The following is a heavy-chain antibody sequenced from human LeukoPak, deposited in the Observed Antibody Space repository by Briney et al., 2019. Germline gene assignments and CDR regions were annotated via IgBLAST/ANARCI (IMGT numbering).Heavy chain of an antibody. CDR1: GYTFTGYY. CDR3: ATGQGWLQRGLEAFDI. J-gene: IGHJ3*02. D-gene: IGHD5-24*01. Sequence: ASVKVSCKASGYTFTGYYMHWVRQAPGQGLEWMGRINPNSGGTNYAQKFQGRVTMTRDTSISTAYMELSRLRSDDTAVYYCATGQGWLQRGLEAFDIWGQGTMVTVSS. CDR2: INPNSGGT. V-gene: IGHV1-2*06.